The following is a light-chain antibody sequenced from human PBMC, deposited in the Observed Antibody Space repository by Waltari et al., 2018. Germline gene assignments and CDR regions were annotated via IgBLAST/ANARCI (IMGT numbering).Light chain of an antibody. J-gene: IGKJ2*01. CDR1: QSVRSSY. Sequence: EIVLTQSPCILSLSPGERATLSGRASQSVRSSYFAWYQQKPGQAPRLLIYGASSRATGIPDRFSGSGSGIDFTLTISRLEPEDFAVYYCQQYGSSPYTFGQGTKVEIK. CDR2: GAS. V-gene: IGKV3-20*01. CDR3: QQYGSSPYT.